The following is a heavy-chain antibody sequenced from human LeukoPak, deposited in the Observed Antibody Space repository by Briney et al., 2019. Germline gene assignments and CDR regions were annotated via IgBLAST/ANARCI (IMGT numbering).Heavy chain of an antibody. Sequence: ASVKVSCKASGGTFSSYAISWVRQAPGQGLEWMGGIIPIFGTANYAQKFQGRVTITADESTSTAYMELSSLRSDDTAVYYCARSHSRYEAAYYYGMDVWGQGTTVTVS. CDR1: GGTFSSYA. V-gene: IGHV1-69*13. D-gene: IGHD2-2*01. J-gene: IGHJ6*02. CDR3: ARSHSRYEAAYYYGMDV. CDR2: IIPIFGTA.